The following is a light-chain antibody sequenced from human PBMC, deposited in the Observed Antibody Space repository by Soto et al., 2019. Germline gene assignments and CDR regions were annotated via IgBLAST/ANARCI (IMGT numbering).Light chain of an antibody. CDR2: STS. J-gene: IGKJ5*01. CDR1: QNIRNF. V-gene: IGKV1-39*01. CDR3: QQSYSTPSIT. Sequence: DIQMTQAPSSLSASVGDTVNITCRASQNIRNFLNWYQQQPGKAPNLLISSTSRLQSAVPSRFSGSGSGTDVTLTISSLQPEDFASYFCQQSYSTPSITFGQGTRLEI.